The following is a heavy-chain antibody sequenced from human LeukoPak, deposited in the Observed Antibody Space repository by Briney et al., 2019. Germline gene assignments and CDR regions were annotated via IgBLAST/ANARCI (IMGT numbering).Heavy chain of an antibody. J-gene: IGHJ5*02. CDR3: ARDGDSSSSYRWFDR. D-gene: IGHD6-6*01. Sequence: SVTLPLTSSGYTFTFYYMHWMRLPHAQGLERMGGINPNSGGTNYSHKFQGRVTMTRDTSISTDYMELSRLRSDDTAVYYCARDGDSSSSYRWFDRWGQGSLVTVSS. CDR1: GYTFTFYY. V-gene: IGHV1-2*02. CDR2: INPNSGGT.